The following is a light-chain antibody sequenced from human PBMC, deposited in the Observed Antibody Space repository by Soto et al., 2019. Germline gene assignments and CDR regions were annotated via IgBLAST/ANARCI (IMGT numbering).Light chain of an antibody. V-gene: IGKV3-15*01. J-gene: IGKJ2*01. CDR1: QSVGSY. Sequence: EIVMTQSPATLSVSLGDRATLSCRASQSVGSYLAWYQQKPGQAPRLLIYGASSRATGIPARFSGSGSETDFTLTISSLQSEDFAVYYCQKYDSWPPSYTLGQGTKLEIK. CDR2: GAS. CDR3: QKYDSWPPSYT.